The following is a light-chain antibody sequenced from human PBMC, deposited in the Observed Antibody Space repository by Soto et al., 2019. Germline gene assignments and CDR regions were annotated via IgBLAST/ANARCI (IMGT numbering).Light chain of an antibody. J-gene: IGKJ5*01. CDR3: QQSYSTLNT. CDR2: KAS. CDR1: QSISSY. V-gene: IGKV1-39*01. Sequence: DIQMTQSPSMLSASVGYRVTITCRASQSISSYLNWYQQKPLKAPKLLIYKASSLESGVPSRFSGSGSGTEFTLTISSLQPDDFATYYCQQSYSTLNTFGQGKRREIK.